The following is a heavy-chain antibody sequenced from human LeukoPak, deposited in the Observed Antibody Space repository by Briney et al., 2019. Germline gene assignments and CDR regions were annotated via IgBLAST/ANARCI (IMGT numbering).Heavy chain of an antibody. J-gene: IGHJ3*02. D-gene: IGHD5-18*01. Sequence: GSSVKVSRKASVGTFSSYAISWVRQAPGQGLEWMGGIIPIFGTANYAQKFQGRVTITADKSTSTAYMELSSLRSEDTAVYYCARAGGYSYGYSAFDIWGQGTMVTASS. CDR3: ARAGGYSYGYSAFDI. CDR1: VGTFSSYA. V-gene: IGHV1-69*06. CDR2: IIPIFGTA.